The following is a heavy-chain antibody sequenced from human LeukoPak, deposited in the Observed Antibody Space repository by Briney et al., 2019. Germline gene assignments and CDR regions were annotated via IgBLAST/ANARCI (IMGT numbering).Heavy chain of an antibody. V-gene: IGHV3-64D*06. D-gene: IGHD1-26*01. CDR2: ISSNGGST. CDR1: GFSFSSYA. CDR3: VKTGRPEWELPFDY. Sequence: GGSLRLSCSASGFSFSSYAMHWVRQAPGKGLEYVSAISSNGGSTYYADSVKGRFTISRDNSKNTLYLQMSSLRAEDTAVYYCVKTGRPEWELPFDYWGQGTLVTVSS. J-gene: IGHJ4*02.